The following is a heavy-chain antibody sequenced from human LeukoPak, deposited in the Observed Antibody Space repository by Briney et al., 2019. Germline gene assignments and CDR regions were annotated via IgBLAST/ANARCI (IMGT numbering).Heavy chain of an antibody. J-gene: IGHJ4*02. CDR2: ISGVGGST. Sequence: GALRLSCAASGFSFDDYAMHWVRQAPGKGLEWVSLISGVGGSTYYADPGKGRSTISRDNSKNSLYLQMNSLRTEDTALYYCAKEFGSSWPIDYWGQGTLVTVSS. CDR1: GFSFDDYA. V-gene: IGHV3-43*02. D-gene: IGHD6-13*01. CDR3: AKEFGSSWPIDY.